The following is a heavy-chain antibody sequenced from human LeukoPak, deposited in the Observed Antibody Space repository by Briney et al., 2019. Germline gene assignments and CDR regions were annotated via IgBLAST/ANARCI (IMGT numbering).Heavy chain of an antibody. D-gene: IGHD1-26*01. V-gene: IGHV4-4*07. CDR1: GGSISSYY. J-gene: IGHJ3*02. CDR3: ARMATYSGMWPYSAFDI. CDR2: IYTSGST. Sequence: KPSETLSLTCTVSGGSISSYYWSWIRQPAGKGLEWIGRIYTSGSTNYNPSLKSRVTMSVDTSKNQFSLKLSSVTAADTAVYYCARMATYSGMWPYSAFDIWGQGTMVTVSS.